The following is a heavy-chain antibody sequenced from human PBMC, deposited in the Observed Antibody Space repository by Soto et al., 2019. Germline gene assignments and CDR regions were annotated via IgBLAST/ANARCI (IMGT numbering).Heavy chain of an antibody. Sequence: GGSLRLSCVASGLNFSDAWMSWVRQAPGKGLEWIGRIKNEGEGGTTDYAAVVKGRFIISRDDSKNTLYLQMNSLTAADTAVYYCVAPWLFWGHGNLVTVSS. CDR3: VAPWLF. D-gene: IGHD3-10*01. J-gene: IGHJ4*01. CDR2: IKNEGEGGTT. V-gene: IGHV3-15*05. CDR1: GLNFSDAW.